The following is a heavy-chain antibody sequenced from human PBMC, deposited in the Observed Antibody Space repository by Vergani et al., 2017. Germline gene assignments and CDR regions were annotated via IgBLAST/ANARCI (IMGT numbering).Heavy chain of an antibody. Sequence: EVQLLESGGNLVQPGGSLRLSCAVSGFTFTNFAMTWVRQAPGEGLEWVSGISGSGGFTYYADSVKGRFTISRDNSKNTTFLQMNNLRAEDTAVYYCAKWARGAYWGQGTLVTVSS. CDR3: AKWARGAY. V-gene: IGHV3-23*01. D-gene: IGHD6-6*01. CDR1: GFTFTNFA. J-gene: IGHJ4*02. CDR2: ISGSGGFT.